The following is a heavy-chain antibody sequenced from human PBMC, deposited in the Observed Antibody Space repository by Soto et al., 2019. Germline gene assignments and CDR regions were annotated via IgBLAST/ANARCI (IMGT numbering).Heavy chain of an antibody. D-gene: IGHD1-20*01. V-gene: IGHV2-70*13. CDR2: IERDDDDK. Sequence: SVPTLVNPTVTLTLAWTFSGFSLTSPGMCVSWIRQPPGNALEWLALIERDDDDKYYSTSLKTRLTISKDTRKNQVVLTMANMETADTGTYYCARSIRGPRRFNGMDVWGQGTTVTVSS. CDR1: GFSLTSPGMC. CDR3: ARSIRGPRRFNGMDV. J-gene: IGHJ6*02.